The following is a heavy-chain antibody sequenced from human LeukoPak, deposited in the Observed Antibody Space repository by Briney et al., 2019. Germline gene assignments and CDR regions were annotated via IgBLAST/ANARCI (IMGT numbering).Heavy chain of an antibody. CDR2: IHYTGIT. CDR1: GGSITSSKYY. V-gene: IGHV4-39*01. Sequence: PSETLSLTCTVSGGSITSSKYYWGWIRQPPGKGLEWIGSIHYTGITYYNPSLKTRVTISVDTSKNQFPLTLSSVTAADTSVYYCASRRGDGDYRPDYWGQGTLVTVSS. D-gene: IGHD4-17*01. J-gene: IGHJ4*02. CDR3: ASRRGDGDYRPDY.